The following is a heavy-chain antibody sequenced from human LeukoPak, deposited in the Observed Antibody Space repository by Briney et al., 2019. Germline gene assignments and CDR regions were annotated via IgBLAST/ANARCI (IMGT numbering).Heavy chain of an antibody. J-gene: IGHJ4*02. CDR2: INHSGST. D-gene: IGHD2-2*02. CDR1: GGSFSGYY. CDR3: ASRPSSNRSSTSCHMAY. Sequence: PSETLSLTCAVYGGSFSGYYWSWIRQPPGKGLEWIGEINHSGSTNYNPSLKSRVTISVDTSKNQFSLKLSSVTAADTAVYYCASRPSSNRSSTSCHMAYWGQGTLVTVSS. V-gene: IGHV4-34*01.